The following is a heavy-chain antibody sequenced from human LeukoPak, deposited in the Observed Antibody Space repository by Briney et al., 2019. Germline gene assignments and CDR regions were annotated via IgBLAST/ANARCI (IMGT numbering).Heavy chain of an antibody. CDR1: GGSISSSSYY. V-gene: IGHV4-39*07. D-gene: IGHD4-17*01. CDR2: IYYSGST. J-gene: IGHJ4*02. CDR3: ARLNGEDVDY. Sequence: SETLSLTCTVSGGSISSSSYYWGWIRQPPGKGLEWIGNIYYSGSTYYNPSLESQVTMSLDTSKNQFSLKLSSVTAADTAVYYCARLNGEDVDYWGQGTLVTVSS.